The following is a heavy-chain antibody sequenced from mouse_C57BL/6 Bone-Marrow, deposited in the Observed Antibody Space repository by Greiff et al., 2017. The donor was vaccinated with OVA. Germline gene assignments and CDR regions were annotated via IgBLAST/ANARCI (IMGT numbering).Heavy chain of an antibody. CDR1: GYTFTSYW. CDR2: IDPSDSYT. Sequence: VQLQQPGAELVRPGTSVKLSCKASGYTFTSYWMHWVKQRPGQGLEWIGVIDPSDSYTNYNQKFKGKATLTVDTSSSTAYMQLSSLTSEDSAVYYCARSAQATGYAMDYWDQGTSVTVSS. CDR3: ARSAQATGYAMDY. V-gene: IGHV1-59*01. D-gene: IGHD3-2*02. J-gene: IGHJ4*01.